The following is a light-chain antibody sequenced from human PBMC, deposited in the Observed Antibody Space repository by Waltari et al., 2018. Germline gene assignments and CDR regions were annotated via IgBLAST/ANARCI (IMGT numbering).Light chain of an antibody. Sequence: SYVLTQPPSVSVAPGQTARLPCGGNNIGSKSVHWYRQTPGQAPVLVVYDDTDRPSGIPERFSGSNSGNTATLTITRVEAGDEADYYCQVWDSDSDQVFGGGTKLTVL. CDR1: NIGSKS. CDR2: DDT. CDR3: QVWDSDSDQV. V-gene: IGLV3-21*02. J-gene: IGLJ2*01.